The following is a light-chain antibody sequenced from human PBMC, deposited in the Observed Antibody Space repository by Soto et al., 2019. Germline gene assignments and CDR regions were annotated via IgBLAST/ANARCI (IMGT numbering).Light chain of an antibody. CDR1: QSISNS. CDR2: ATS. Sequence: DIPMTQSPSSLSASVGDRVTITCRASQSISNSLAWYQQKPGKVPKLLIYATSTLQSVVPSRFSGSGSGTDFTLTICSLQPEDVATYYCQKYNSAPWTFGQGTKVEIK. V-gene: IGKV1-27*01. CDR3: QKYNSAPWT. J-gene: IGKJ1*01.